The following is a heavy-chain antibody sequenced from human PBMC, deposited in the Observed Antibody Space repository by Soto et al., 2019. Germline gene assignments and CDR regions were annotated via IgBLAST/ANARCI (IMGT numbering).Heavy chain of an antibody. J-gene: IGHJ4*02. CDR3: ATGRGDLIY. CDR1: GFTFSYAW. V-gene: IGHV3-15*07. CDR2: IKSKTDGGTT. D-gene: IGHD3-10*01. Sequence: EVQLVESGGDLAKPGGSLRLSCAVSGFTFSYAWMNWVRQAPGKGLEWVGRIKSKTDGGTTDYAAPVKGRFTISRDDSRNMVFLQINSLGTEDTAVYYCATGRGDLIYWGQGTRVTVSS.